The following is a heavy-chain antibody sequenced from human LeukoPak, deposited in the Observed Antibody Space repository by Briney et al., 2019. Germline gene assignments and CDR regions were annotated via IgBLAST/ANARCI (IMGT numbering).Heavy chain of an antibody. CDR2: ISAYNGNT. CDR1: GYTFTSYG. CDR3: ARGAGVVVITTIDY. V-gene: IGHV1-18*01. Sequence: GASVKVSCKASGYTFTSYGISWVRQAPGQGLEWMGWISAYNGNTNYAQKLQGRVTITTDTSTSTAYMELRSLRSDDTAVYYCARGAGVVVITTIDYWGQGTLVTVSS. J-gene: IGHJ4*02. D-gene: IGHD3-22*01.